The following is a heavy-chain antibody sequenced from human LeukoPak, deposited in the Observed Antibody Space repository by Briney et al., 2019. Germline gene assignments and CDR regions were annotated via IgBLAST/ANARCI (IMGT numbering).Heavy chain of an antibody. Sequence: GGSLRLSCAASGFTFSNYAMTWVRQAPGKGLEWVSTISGSAGSTFYADSVKGRFTISRDNSKNTLYLQMNSLRAEDTAVYYCARSADCSSTSCYLANGMDVWGQGTTVTVSS. CDR2: ISGSAGST. CDR3: ARSADCSSTSCYLANGMDV. J-gene: IGHJ6*02. CDR1: GFTFSNYA. V-gene: IGHV3-23*01. D-gene: IGHD2-2*01.